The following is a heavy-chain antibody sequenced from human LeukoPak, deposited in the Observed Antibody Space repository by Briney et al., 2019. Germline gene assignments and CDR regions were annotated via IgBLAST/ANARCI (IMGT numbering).Heavy chain of an antibody. D-gene: IGHD4-11*01. CDR3: AKLLRSFREGYSLDY. J-gene: IGHJ4*02. CDR1: GFTFSSYG. Sequence: GGSLRLSCAASGFTFSSYGMHWVRQAPGKGLEWVAVISYDGSNKYYADSVKGRFTISKDNSKNTLYLQMNSLRAEDTAVYYCAKLLRSFREGYSLDYWGQGTLVTVSS. CDR2: ISYDGSNK. V-gene: IGHV3-30*18.